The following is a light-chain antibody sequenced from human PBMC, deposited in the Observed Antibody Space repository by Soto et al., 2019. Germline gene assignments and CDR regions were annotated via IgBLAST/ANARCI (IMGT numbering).Light chain of an antibody. CDR2: GAS. V-gene: IGKV3-20*01. CDR1: QSVSSSY. CDR3: QQYRSSPPIT. Sequence: EIVLTQSPGTLSLSPGERATLSCRASQSVSSSYLAWYQQKPGQAPRLLIYGASSRATGIPARFSGSGSGTDFTLTISRLEPEDFAVYYCQQYRSSPPITFGQGTRLEIK. J-gene: IGKJ5*01.